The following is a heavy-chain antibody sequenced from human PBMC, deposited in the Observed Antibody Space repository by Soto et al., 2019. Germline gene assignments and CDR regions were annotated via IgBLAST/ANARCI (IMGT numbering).Heavy chain of an antibody. Sequence: SETLSLTCTVSGGSISSGDYYWSWIRQPPGMALEWIAYIYYSGNTYYNPSLQSRVTISVDTSKNQFSLRLSSLTAADTAVYYCARHPRGNWVAHRGQGILVTVSS. CDR3: ARHPRGNWVAH. V-gene: IGHV4-30-4*01. CDR2: IYYSGNT. J-gene: IGHJ5*02. CDR1: GGSISSGDYY.